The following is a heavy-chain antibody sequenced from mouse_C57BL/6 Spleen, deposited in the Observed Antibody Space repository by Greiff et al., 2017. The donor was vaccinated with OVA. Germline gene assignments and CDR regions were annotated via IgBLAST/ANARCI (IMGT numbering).Heavy chain of an antibody. Sequence: QVQLKESGPELVKPGASVKISCKASGYAFSSSWMNWVKQRPGKGLEWIGRIYPGDGDTNYNGKFKGKATLTADKSSSTAYMQLSSLTSEDSAVYFCARSAYYGSAWFAYWGQGTLVTVSA. J-gene: IGHJ3*01. CDR2: IYPGDGDT. CDR1: GYAFSSSW. V-gene: IGHV1-82*01. D-gene: IGHD1-1*01. CDR3: ARSAYYGSAWFAY.